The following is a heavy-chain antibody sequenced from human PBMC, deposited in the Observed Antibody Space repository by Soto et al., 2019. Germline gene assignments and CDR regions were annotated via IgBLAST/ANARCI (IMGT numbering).Heavy chain of an antibody. CDR1: GGSFSGYY. V-gene: IGHV4-34*01. CDR2: INHSGST. Sequence: QVQLQQWGAGLLKPSETLSLTCAVYGGSFSGYYWNWIRQPPGKGLEWIGEINHSGSTNYNPSLTXRVTISVDTSKNQFSLKLSSVTAADTAVYYCARGWGRIFDYWGQGTLVTVSS. D-gene: IGHD7-27*01. CDR3: ARGWGRIFDY. J-gene: IGHJ4*02.